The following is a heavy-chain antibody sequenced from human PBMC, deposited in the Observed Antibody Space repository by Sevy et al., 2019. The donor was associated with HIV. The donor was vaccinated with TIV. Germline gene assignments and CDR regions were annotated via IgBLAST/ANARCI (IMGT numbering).Heavy chain of an antibody. CDR1: AYSLSGSYF. CDR3: ARLKDVIVVPPISLRAAWFDP. V-gene: IGHV4-38-2*02. J-gene: IGHJ5*02. D-gene: IGHD2-2*01. Sequence: SETLSLTCTVSAYSLSGSYFWGWIRQPPGKGLEWIGIIYETGKTYYNPSLLGRLTISVDTSKKQFSLKLTSLTAADTAIYYCARLKDVIVVPPISLRAAWFDPWGQGTLVTVSS. CDR2: IYETGKT.